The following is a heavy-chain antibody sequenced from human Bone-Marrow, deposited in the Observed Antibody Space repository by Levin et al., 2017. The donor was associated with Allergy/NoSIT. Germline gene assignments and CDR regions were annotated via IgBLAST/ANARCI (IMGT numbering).Heavy chain of an antibody. V-gene: IGHV3-30*18. Sequence: GESLKISCAASGFTFSNHAMHWVRQAPGKGLEWVAVISYDGSSNYYADSVKGRFTISRDNSKSTMSLQMNSLRSEDTAVYYCAKDGEGCSGGICYSGYYYYYYMDVWGKGTTVTVSS. D-gene: IGHD2-15*01. CDR1: GFTFSNHA. J-gene: IGHJ6*03. CDR2: ISYDGSSN. CDR3: AKDGEGCSGGICYSGYYYYYYMDV.